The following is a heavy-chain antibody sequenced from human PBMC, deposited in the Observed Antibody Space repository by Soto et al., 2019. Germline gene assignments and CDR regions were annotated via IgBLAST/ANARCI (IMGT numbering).Heavy chain of an antibody. CDR3: AREGALGPFDY. CDR1: GSTFSSYD. V-gene: IGHV3-13*04. Sequence: GGSLRLSCAASGSTFSSYDMHWVRQATGKGLEWVSRIGTAGDTYYLDSVKGRFTISRESAKNSLYLQMNSLRAGDTAVYYCAREGALGPFDYWGQGTLVTVSS. J-gene: IGHJ4*02. CDR2: IGTAGDT.